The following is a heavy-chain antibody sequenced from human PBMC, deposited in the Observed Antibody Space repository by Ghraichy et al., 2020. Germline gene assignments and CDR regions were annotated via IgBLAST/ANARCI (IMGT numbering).Heavy chain of an antibody. J-gene: IGHJ4*02. V-gene: IGHV4-34*01. Sequence: SETLSLTCAVYGGSFSGYYWSWIRQPPGKGLEWIGEINHSGSTNYNPSLKSRVTISVDTSKNQFSLKLSSVTAADTAVYYCARALESPIHFDYWGQGTLVTVSS. CDR1: GGSFSGYY. CDR2: INHSGST. CDR3: ARALESPIHFDY. D-gene: IGHD2-21*01.